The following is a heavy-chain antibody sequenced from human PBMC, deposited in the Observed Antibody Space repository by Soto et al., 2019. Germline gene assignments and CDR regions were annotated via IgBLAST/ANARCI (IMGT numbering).Heavy chain of an antibody. Sequence: SETLFLTCTVSGGSISSGGYYWSWIRQHPGKGLEWIGYIYYSGSTYYNPSLKSRVTISVDTSKNQFSPKLSSVTAADTAVYYCARGGSLSNYNDSSPFAFDIWGQGTMVTVSS. CDR3: ARGGSLSNYNDSSPFAFDI. V-gene: IGHV4-31*03. CDR1: GGSISSGGYY. D-gene: IGHD3-22*01. J-gene: IGHJ3*02. CDR2: IYYSGST.